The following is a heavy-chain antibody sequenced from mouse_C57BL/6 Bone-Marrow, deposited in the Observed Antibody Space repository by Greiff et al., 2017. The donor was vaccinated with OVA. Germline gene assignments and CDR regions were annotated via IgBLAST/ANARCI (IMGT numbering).Heavy chain of an antibody. J-gene: IGHJ2*01. V-gene: IGHV1-80*01. CDR2: IYPGDGDT. Sequence: QVHVKQSGAELVKPGASVKISCKASGYAFSSYWMNWVKQRPGKGLEWIGQIYPGDGDTNYNGKFKGKATLTADKSSSTAYMQLSSLTSEDSAVYFCGYGNYVDFDYWGQGTTLTVSS. D-gene: IGHD2-1*01. CDR3: GYGNYVDFDY. CDR1: GYAFSSYW.